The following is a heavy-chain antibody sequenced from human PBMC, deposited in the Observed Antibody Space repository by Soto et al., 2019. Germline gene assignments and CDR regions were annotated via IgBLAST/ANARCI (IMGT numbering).Heavy chain of an antibody. V-gene: IGHV1-69*13. J-gene: IGHJ4*02. CDR2: IIPIFGTA. CDR3: AARPRSLYYFDY. D-gene: IGHD2-15*01. Sequence: ASVKVSCKASGGTFSSYAIGWVRQAPGQGLEWMGGIIPIFGTANYAQKFQGRVTITADESTSTAYMELSSLRSEDTAVYYCAARPRSLYYFDYWGQGTLVTVSS. CDR1: GGTFSSYA.